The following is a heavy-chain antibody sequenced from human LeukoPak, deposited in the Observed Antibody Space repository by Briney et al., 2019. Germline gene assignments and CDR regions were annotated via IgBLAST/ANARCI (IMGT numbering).Heavy chain of an antibody. V-gene: IGHV4-61*01. J-gene: IGHJ6*02. CDR2: IQNSART. D-gene: IGHD4-11*01. CDR3: ATDYSNFYGIDV. CDR1: GGSVNSGSYF. Sequence: SETLSLTCTVSGGSVNSGSYFWSWIRQPPGRGLEWIGYIQNSARTNYNPSLESRVTISVDSSKDQFSLRLSSVTAADTAVYYCATDYSNFYGIDVWGQGTTVTVSS.